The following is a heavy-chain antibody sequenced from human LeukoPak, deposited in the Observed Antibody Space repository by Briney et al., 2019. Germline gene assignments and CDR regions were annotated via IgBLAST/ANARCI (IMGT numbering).Heavy chain of an antibody. V-gene: IGHV4-59*01. Sequence: SETLSLTCTVSGGSISNYYWTWIRQPPGKGLEWIGFISYSGNTNYNPPLKSRVTISLDTSKNQFSLKLISVTAADTAVYYCARGHVITSLDYWGQGTLVTVSS. CDR2: ISYSGNT. CDR3: ARGHVITSLDY. D-gene: IGHD3-16*02. J-gene: IGHJ4*02. CDR1: GGSISNYY.